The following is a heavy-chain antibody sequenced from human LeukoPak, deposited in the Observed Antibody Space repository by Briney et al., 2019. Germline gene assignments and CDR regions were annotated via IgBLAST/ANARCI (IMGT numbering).Heavy chain of an antibody. Sequence: PGGSLRLSCAASGFTFSDYYMSWIRQAPGKGLEWVSFISYSLSYTNYADSVKGRFTVSRDNAKNTLYLQMNSLRVEDTAIYYCASLGSREAYKGGDFWGQGTLVTVSS. J-gene: IGHJ4*02. CDR3: ASLGSREAYKGGDF. V-gene: IGHV3-11*06. CDR2: ISYSLSYT. D-gene: IGHD5-24*01. CDR1: GFTFSDYY.